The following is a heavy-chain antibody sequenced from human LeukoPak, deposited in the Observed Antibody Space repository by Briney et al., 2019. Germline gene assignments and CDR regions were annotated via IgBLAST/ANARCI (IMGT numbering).Heavy chain of an antibody. Sequence: ASVKVSCKASGYTFTSYDINWVRQATGQGLEWMGWMNPNSGNTDYAQKFQGRVTMTRNTSISTAYMDLSSLRSEDTAVYYCARPNIVVVVAATHGGMDVRGQATKVTVSS. CDR3: ARPNIVVVVAATHGGMDV. D-gene: IGHD2-15*01. CDR1: GYTFTSYD. V-gene: IGHV1-8*01. CDR2: MNPNSGNT. J-gene: IGHJ6*02.